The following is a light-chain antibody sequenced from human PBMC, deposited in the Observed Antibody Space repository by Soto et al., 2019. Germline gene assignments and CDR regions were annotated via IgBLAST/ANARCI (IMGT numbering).Light chain of an antibody. CDR3: QHYGSSPFT. J-gene: IGKJ3*01. CDR2: GVS. CDR1: QTGSNSY. Sequence: IVLTQSPGTLSLSPGERATLSCRASQTGSNSYLAWYQQKSGQAPRLLIYGVSTRATGIPDRFSGSGSGTEFALTISRLEPEDFAVYICQHYGSSPFTFGPGTKVDIK. V-gene: IGKV3-20*01.